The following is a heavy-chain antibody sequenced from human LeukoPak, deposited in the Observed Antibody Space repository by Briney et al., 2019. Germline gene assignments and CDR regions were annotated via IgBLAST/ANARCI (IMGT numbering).Heavy chain of an antibody. CDR2: IWYDGNNK. CDR1: GFTFSSYG. Sequence: PGGSLRLSCVASGFTFSSYGMHWVRQAPGKGLEWVAVIWYDGNNKYYADSVKGRFTISRDNSKNTVYLQMNSLRAEDTAVYYCAKDSSSWSQYNWLDPWGQGTLVTVSS. J-gene: IGHJ5*02. CDR3: AKDSSSWSQYNWLDP. D-gene: IGHD6-13*01. V-gene: IGHV3-33*06.